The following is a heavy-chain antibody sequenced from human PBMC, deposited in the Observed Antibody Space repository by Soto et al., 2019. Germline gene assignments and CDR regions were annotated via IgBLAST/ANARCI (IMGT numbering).Heavy chain of an antibody. CDR3: VKLRGSGKTYYDNMDV. V-gene: IGHV3-23*01. D-gene: IGHD3-10*01. Sequence: EVQLLESGGGLVQPGGSLRLSCATSGFTFSSYAMTWVRQAPGMGLEWVAVINYIGRTTFHAQSVKGRFTISRDNSMNTVLLQMDSLRAEDTAVYYCVKLRGSGKTYYDNMDVWGLGTTVIVSS. J-gene: IGHJ6*02. CDR1: GFTFSSYA. CDR2: INYIGRTT.